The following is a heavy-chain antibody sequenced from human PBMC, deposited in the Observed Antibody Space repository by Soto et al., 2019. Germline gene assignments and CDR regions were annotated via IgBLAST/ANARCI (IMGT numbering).Heavy chain of an antibody. Sequence: QVQLQESGPGLVKPSQTLSLTCTVSGGSISSGGYYWSWIRQHPGKGLEWIGYIYYSGSTYYNPSLKSRVTISVDTSKNQSSMKLSSVTAADTDVYYCARDVRSFWSGFTDYWGQGTLVTVSS. J-gene: IGHJ4*02. CDR1: GGSISSGGYY. CDR3: ARDVRSFWSGFTDY. V-gene: IGHV4-31*03. D-gene: IGHD3-3*01. CDR2: IYYSGST.